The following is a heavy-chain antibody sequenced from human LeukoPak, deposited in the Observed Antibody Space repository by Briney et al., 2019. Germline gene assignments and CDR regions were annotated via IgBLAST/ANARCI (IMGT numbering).Heavy chain of an antibody. CDR1: GYTFTSYG. D-gene: IGHD1-26*01. V-gene: IGHV1-18*01. CDR2: ISAYNGDT. CDR3: ARDLVSGATGNSGY. Sequence: GASVKVSCKASGYTFTSYGISWVRQAPGQGLEWMGWISAYNGDTNYAQKLQGRVTMTRDTSISTAYMELSRLRSDDTAVYYCARDLVSGATGNSGYWGQGTLVTVSS. J-gene: IGHJ4*02.